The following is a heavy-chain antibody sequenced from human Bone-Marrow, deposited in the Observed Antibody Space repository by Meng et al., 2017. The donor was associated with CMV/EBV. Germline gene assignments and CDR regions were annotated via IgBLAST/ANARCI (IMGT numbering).Heavy chain of an antibody. J-gene: IGHJ5*02. CDR1: GGTFSSYA. CDR3: AREVPAANLEFNWFDP. CDR2: IIPIFGTA. Sequence: GGTFSSYAIGWVRQAPGQGLEWVGGIIPIFGTANYAQKFQGRVTITTDESTSTAYMELSSLRSEDTAVYYCAREVPAANLEFNWFDPWGQGTLVTVSS. D-gene: IGHD2-2*01. V-gene: IGHV1-69*05.